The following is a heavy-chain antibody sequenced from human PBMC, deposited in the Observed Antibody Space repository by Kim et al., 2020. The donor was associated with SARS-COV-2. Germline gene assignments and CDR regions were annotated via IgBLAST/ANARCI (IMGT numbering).Heavy chain of an antibody. J-gene: IGHJ6*02. CDR1: GFTFSDYY. D-gene: IGHD2-15*01. V-gene: IGHV3-11*03. CDR3: ARRRVVDNYYYYGMDV. Sequence: GGSLRLSCAASGFTFSDYYMSWIRQAPGKGLEWVSYISSSSSYTNYADSVKGRFTISRDNAKNSLYLQMNSLRAEDTAVYYCARRRVVDNYYYYGMDVWGQGTTVTVSS. CDR2: ISSSSSYT.